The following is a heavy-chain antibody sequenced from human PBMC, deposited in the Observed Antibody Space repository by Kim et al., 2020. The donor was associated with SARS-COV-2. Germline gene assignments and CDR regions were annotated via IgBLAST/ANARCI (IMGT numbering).Heavy chain of an antibody. J-gene: IGHJ6*02. CDR3: ARQDRNYDILTGYSGPHYGMDV. Sequence: SETLSLTCTVSGGSISSSSYYWGWIRQPPGKGLEWIGSIYYSGSTYYNPSLKSRVTISVDTSKNQFSLKLSSVTAADTAVYYCARQDRNYDILTGYSGPHYGMDVWGQGTTVTVSS. D-gene: IGHD3-9*01. CDR2: IYYSGST. CDR1: GGSISSSSYY. V-gene: IGHV4-39*01.